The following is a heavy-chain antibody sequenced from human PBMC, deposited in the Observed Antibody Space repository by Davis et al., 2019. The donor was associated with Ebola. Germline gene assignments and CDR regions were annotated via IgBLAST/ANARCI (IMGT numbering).Heavy chain of an antibody. CDR1: GFTFDDFG. CDR2: IGRSGRT. V-gene: IGHV3-23*01. J-gene: IGHJ4*02. D-gene: IGHD5-18*01. Sequence: GGSLRLSCAAPGFTFDDFGILWVRQAPGKGLEWVSLIGRSGRTYEADSVRGRFAISRDNSKNTVYLQIYSLTADDTAVYFCEKEGRGWIPDYWGRGTLVTVSS. CDR3: EKEGRGWIPDY.